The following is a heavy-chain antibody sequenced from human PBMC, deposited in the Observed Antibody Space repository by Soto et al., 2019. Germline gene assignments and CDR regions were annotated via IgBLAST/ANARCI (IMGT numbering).Heavy chain of an antibody. V-gene: IGHV3-23*01. CDR2: ISGSGEIT. Sequence: GGSLRLSCAASGFTFSNYAMNWVRQAPGKGLEWVSTISGSGEITYYADSVKGRFTMSRDNSRNTLYLQLNSLRADDTAVYYCASKLTFGASSDYWGQGTLVTVSS. J-gene: IGHJ4*02. D-gene: IGHD3-10*01. CDR3: ASKLTFGASSDY. CDR1: GFTFSNYA.